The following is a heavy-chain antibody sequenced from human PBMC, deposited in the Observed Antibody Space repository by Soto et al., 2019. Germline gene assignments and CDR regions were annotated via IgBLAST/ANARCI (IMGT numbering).Heavy chain of an antibody. D-gene: IGHD3-22*01. CDR3: ARDPFGIVVVPDFDY. J-gene: IGHJ4*02. CDR2: INPSGGST. V-gene: IGHV1-46*01. CDR1: GYTFTSYY. Sequence: ASVKVSCKASGYTFTSYYMHWVRQAPGQGLEWMGIINPSGGSTSYAQKFQGRVTMTRDTSTSTVYMELSSLRSEDTAVYYCARDPFGIVVVPDFDYWGQGTLVTVSS.